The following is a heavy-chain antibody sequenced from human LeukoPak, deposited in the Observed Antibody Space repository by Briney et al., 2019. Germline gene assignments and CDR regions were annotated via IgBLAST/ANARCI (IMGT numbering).Heavy chain of an antibody. Sequence: ASVKVSCKASGYTFSGYYMHWVRQAPGQGLEWMGWINPNSGGTKYAQKFQGRVTMTRDTSTSTVYMELSSLRSEDTAVYYCASVLYCGADCYSGRYFFDYWGQGTLVTVSS. CDR3: ASVLYCGADCYSGRYFFDY. CDR2: INPNSGGT. V-gene: IGHV1-2*02. CDR1: GYTFSGYY. J-gene: IGHJ4*02. D-gene: IGHD2-21*02.